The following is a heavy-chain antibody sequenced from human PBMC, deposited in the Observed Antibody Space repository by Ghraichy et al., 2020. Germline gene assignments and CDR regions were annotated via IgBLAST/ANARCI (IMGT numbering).Heavy chain of an antibody. CDR1: GGSISSGSYY. D-gene: IGHD1-1*01. Sequence: SETLSLTCTVSGGSISSGSYYWSWIRQPAGKGLEWIRRIYTSGSTNYNPSLKSRVTISVDTSKNQFSLKLSSVTAADTAVYYCARGLERAYWFDPWGQGTLVTVSS. CDR2: IYTSGST. CDR3: ARGLERAYWFDP. J-gene: IGHJ5*02. V-gene: IGHV4-61*02.